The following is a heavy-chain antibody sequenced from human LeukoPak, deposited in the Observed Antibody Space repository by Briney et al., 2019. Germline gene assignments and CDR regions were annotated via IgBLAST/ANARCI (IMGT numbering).Heavy chain of an antibody. D-gene: IGHD6-6*01. V-gene: IGHV3-74*01. J-gene: IGHJ4*02. CDR1: GFSFSGHW. Sequence: PPGGSLRLSCTASGFSFSGHWMHWARQLPGKGLVWVSRISPTGSTTSYADSVKGQFTVSRDNAKNTLYLQVNNLRAEDTAVYYCARGPNSNWSGLDFWGQGTLLTVSS. CDR2: ISPTGSTT. CDR3: ARGPNSNWSGLDF.